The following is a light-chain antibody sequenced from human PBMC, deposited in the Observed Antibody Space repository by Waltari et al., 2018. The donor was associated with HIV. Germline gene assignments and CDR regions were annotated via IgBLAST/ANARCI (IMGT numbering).Light chain of an antibody. J-gene: IGLJ2*01. V-gene: IGLV2-8*01. CDR1: SSYVGGYNY. CDR2: EVT. Sequence: QSALTQPHSASGSPGQPVTIACTGTSSYVGGYNYVPWYQQYPGKPPKLMIYEVTKRPSGVPYRFSGSKSGNTASLTVSGLQAEDEADYYCSSYAGSNNYVVFGGGTRLTVL. CDR3: SSYAGSNNYVV.